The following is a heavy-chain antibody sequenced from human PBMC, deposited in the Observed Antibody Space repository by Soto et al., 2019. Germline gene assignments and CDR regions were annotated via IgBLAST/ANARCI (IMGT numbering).Heavy chain of an antibody. CDR3: ARVPDIVVVPAAMSWFDP. J-gene: IGHJ5*02. CDR1: GYTFTSYG. V-gene: IGHV1-18*01. D-gene: IGHD2-2*01. CDR2: ISAYNGNT. Sequence: GASVKVSCKASGYTFTSYGISWVRQAPGQGLEWMGWISAYNGNTNYAQKLQGRVTMTTDTSTSTAYMELRSLRSDDTAVYYCARVPDIVVVPAAMSWFDPWGQGTLVTVSS.